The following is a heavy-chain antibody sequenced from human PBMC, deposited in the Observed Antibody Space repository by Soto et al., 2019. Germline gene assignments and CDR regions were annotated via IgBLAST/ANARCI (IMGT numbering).Heavy chain of an antibody. Sequence: QVQLVESGGGVVQPGRSLRLSCEASGFTFSSYGMHGVRQAPGKGLEWVAVIWYDGSNKYYADSVKGRFTISRDNSKNTLYLQMNSLRGEDTAVYYCARDHAYGSGSYYNYYYYYGMDVWGQGTTVTVSS. D-gene: IGHD3-10*01. V-gene: IGHV3-33*01. J-gene: IGHJ6*02. CDR1: GFTFSSYG. CDR3: ARDHAYGSGSYYNYYYYYGMDV. CDR2: IWYDGSNK.